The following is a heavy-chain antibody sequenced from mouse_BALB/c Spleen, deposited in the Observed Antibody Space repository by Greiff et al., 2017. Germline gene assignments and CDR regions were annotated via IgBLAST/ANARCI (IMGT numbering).Heavy chain of an antibody. CDR3: AREVLLYYFDY. CDR1: GFTFSSFG. CDR2: ISSGSSTI. J-gene: IGHJ2*01. D-gene: IGHD2-14*01. Sequence: EVKLLESGGGLVQPGGSRKLSCAASGFTFSSFGMHWVRQAPEKGLEWVAYISSGSSTIYYADTVKGRFTISRDNPKNTLFLQMTSLRSEDTAMYYCAREVLLYYFDYWGQGTTLTVSS. V-gene: IGHV5-17*02.